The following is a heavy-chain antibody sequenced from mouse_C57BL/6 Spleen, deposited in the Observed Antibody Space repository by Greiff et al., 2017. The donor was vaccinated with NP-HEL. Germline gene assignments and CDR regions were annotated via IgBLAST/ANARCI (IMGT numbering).Heavy chain of an antibody. J-gene: IGHJ3*01. CDR1: GYTFTSYW. V-gene: IGHV1-5*01. Sequence: VHVKQSGTVLARPGASVKMSCKTSGYTFTSYWMHWVKQRPGQGLEWIGAIYPGNSDTSYNQKFKGKAKLTAVTSASTAYMELSSLTNEDSAVYYCTNYYGSSYGAYWGQGTLVTVSA. CDR3: TNYYGSSYGAY. D-gene: IGHD1-1*01. CDR2: IYPGNSDT.